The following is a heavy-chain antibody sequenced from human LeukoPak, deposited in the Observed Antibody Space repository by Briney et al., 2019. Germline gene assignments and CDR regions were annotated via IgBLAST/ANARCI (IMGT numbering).Heavy chain of an antibody. CDR3: ARGQWFRAF. Sequence: PSETLSLTCTVSGGSISSSSYYWGWIRQPPGKGLEWIGSIYYSRSTYYNPSLKSRVTISVDTSKNQFSLKMNSVTAADTAVYYCARGQWFRAFWSRGTPVTVSS. V-gene: IGHV4-39*07. D-gene: IGHD3-10*01. CDR1: GGSISSSSYY. J-gene: IGHJ4*02. CDR2: IYYSRST.